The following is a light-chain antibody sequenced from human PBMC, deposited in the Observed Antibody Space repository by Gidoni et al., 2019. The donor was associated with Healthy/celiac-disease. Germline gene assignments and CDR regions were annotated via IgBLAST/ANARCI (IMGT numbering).Light chain of an antibody. CDR3: QQDNNWPPLT. Sequence: EIVMTQSPATLSVSPGERATLSCRASQSVSSNLAWYQQKPGQAPRLLIYGASTRATGIPARFSGSGSWTEFTLTISSLQSEDFALDYCQQDNNWPPLTFXGXTKVEIK. CDR2: GAS. V-gene: IGKV3-15*01. J-gene: IGKJ4*01. CDR1: QSVSSN.